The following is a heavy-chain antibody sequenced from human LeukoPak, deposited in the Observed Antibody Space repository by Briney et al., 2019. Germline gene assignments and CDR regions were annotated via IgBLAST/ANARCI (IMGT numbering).Heavy chain of an antibody. CDR1: GYTFTGYY. CDR3: ARDSISSSSKYYYYYYMDV. CDR2: INPNSGGT. Sequence: ASVKVSCKASGYTFTGYYMHWVRQAPGQGLEWMGWINPNSGGTNYAQKFQGRVTMTRDTSISTAYMELSRLRSDDTAVYYCARDSISSSSKYYYYYYMDVWGKGTTVTVSS. V-gene: IGHV1-2*02. D-gene: IGHD6-6*01. J-gene: IGHJ6*03.